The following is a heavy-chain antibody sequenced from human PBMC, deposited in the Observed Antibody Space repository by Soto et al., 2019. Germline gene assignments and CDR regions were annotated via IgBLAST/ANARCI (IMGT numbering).Heavy chain of an antibody. CDR2: IYYGGST. J-gene: IGHJ4*02. V-gene: IGHV4-59*08. CDR1: GDSISSYY. CDR3: ARPGRDCGSLEY. D-gene: IGHD2-21*02. Sequence: SETPSLTCTVSGDSISSYYWTWIRQPPGKGLEWIAFIYYGGSTNYNPSLKSRVTISVDTSKNQFSLNLNSVTAADTAVYYCARPGRDCGSLEYWGQGTRVTV.